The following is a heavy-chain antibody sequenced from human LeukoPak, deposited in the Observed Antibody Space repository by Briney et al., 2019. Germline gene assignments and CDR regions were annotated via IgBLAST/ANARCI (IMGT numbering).Heavy chain of an antibody. CDR2: IYYSGST. CDR1: GGSISSGDYY. J-gene: IGHJ4*02. V-gene: IGHV4-30-4*01. D-gene: IGHD5-18*01. CDR3: ARGYSLDY. Sequence: PQTLSLTCTVSGGSISSGDYYWSWIRQPPGKGLEWIGYIYYSGSTYYTPSLRGRVTISVGTSKNQFSLNLSSVTAADTAVYYCARGYSLDYWGQGTLVTVSS.